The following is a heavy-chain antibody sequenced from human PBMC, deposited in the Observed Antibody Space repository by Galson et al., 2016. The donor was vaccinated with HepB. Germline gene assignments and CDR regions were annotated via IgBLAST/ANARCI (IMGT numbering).Heavy chain of an antibody. CDR1: GYTFSGYY. CDR3: ARDRYYGSGRGMDG. V-gene: IGHV1-2*02. Sequence: SVKVSCKASGYTFSGYYMHWVRQAPGQGLEWMGWINPNSGGTNYAQKFQGRVTMTRDTSFSTAYMELSRLRSDDTDVYDCARDRYYGSGRGMDGWGRGTTVTASS. J-gene: IGHJ6*04. D-gene: IGHD3-10*01. CDR2: INPNSGGT.